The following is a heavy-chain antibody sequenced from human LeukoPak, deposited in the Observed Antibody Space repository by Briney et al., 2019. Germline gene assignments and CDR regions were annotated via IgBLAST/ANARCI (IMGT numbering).Heavy chain of an antibody. CDR3: ASEDLSGAFDY. CDR1: GFTFSSYA. D-gene: IGHD2-15*01. Sequence: GRSLRLSCAASGFTFSSYAMHWVRQAPGKGLEWVAVISYDGSNKYYADSVKGRFTISRDNSKNTLYLQMNSLRAEDTAVYYCASEDLSGAFDYWGQGTLVTVSS. CDR2: ISYDGSNK. J-gene: IGHJ4*02. V-gene: IGHV3-30-3*01.